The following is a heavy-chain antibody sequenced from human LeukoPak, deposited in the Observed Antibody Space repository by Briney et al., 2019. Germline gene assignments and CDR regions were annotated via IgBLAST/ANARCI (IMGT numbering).Heavy chain of an antibody. CDR1: GYTFTGYY. Sequence: ASVRVSCKASGYTFTGYYMHWVRQAPGQGLEWMGWINPNSGGTNYAQKFQGWVTMTRDTSISTAYMELSRLRSDDTAVYYCGRDSGGASIGGDSGSPHFDYWGQGTLVTVSS. V-gene: IGHV1-2*04. CDR2: INPNSGGT. CDR3: GRDSGGASIGGDSGSPHFDY. D-gene: IGHD1-26*01. J-gene: IGHJ4*02.